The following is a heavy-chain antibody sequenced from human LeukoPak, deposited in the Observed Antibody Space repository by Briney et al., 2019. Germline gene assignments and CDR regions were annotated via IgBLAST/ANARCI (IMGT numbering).Heavy chain of an antibody. CDR2: IIPIFGTA. CDR1: GGTFSSYA. CDR3: ARATYYYDSSGYWHFDY. D-gene: IGHD3-22*01. Sequence: ASVKVSFKSSGGTFSSYAISWVRQAPGQGLEWMGGIIPIFGTANYAQKFQGRVTITADEPTSTAYMELSSLRSEDTAVYYCARATYYYDSSGYWHFDYWGQGTLVTVSS. V-gene: IGHV1-69*13. J-gene: IGHJ4*02.